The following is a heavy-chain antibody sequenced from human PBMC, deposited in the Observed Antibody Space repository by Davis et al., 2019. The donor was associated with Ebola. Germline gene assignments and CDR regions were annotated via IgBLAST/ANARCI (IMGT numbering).Heavy chain of an antibody. J-gene: IGHJ5*02. V-gene: IGHV3-48*01. Sequence: GGSLRLSCAASGFTFSSYGMHWVRQAPGKGLEWVSYISSSGSTIYYADSVKGRFTISRENAKNSLYLQMNSLRAGDTAVYYCARGVYGWFDPWGQGTLVTVSS. D-gene: IGHD5/OR15-5a*01. CDR3: ARGVYGWFDP. CDR2: ISSSGSTI. CDR1: GFTFSSYG.